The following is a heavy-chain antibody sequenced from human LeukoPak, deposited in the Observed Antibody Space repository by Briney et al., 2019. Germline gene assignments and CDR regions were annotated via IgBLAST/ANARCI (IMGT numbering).Heavy chain of an antibody. CDR1: GFTFSSYA. D-gene: IGHD6-19*01. Sequence: GSLRLSCAASGFTFSSYAIHWVRQAPGKGLEWVALISYDGSNKYYADSVRGRFTISRDNSKNTLYLQMNSLRAEDTAVYFCAKGSKAVLFTRDHYMDVWGKGTTVTISS. J-gene: IGHJ6*03. V-gene: IGHV3-30*04. CDR2: ISYDGSNK. CDR3: AKGSKAVLFTRDHYMDV.